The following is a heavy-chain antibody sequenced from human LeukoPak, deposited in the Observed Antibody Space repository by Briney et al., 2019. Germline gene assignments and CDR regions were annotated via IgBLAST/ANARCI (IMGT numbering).Heavy chain of an antibody. J-gene: IGHJ4*02. CDR3: ARYGGNFEGFDY. CDR2: MSYDGSNK. Sequence: GGSLRLSCSTSAFTLSNYAIHWVRQAPGKGLQWVGVMSYDGSNKYYADSVKGRFTISRDNSKNTLYLQMNSLRAEDTAVYYCARYGGNFEGFDYWGQGTLVTVSS. CDR1: AFTLSNYA. D-gene: IGHD4-23*01. V-gene: IGHV3-30-3*01.